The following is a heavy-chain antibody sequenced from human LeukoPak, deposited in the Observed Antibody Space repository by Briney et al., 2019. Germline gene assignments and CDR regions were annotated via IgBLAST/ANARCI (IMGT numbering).Heavy chain of an antibody. CDR2: FDPEDGEA. Sequence: ASVKVSCKVSGDTLTELSMHWVRQAPGKGLEWMGGFDPEDGEANYAQKFQGRVTMTEDTSTDTAYMELSSLRSEDTAVYYCALTGAGYQSAHDAFDIWGQGTMVTVSS. J-gene: IGHJ3*02. V-gene: IGHV1-24*01. CDR3: ALTGAGYQSAHDAFDI. D-gene: IGHD5-12*01. CDR1: GDTLTELS.